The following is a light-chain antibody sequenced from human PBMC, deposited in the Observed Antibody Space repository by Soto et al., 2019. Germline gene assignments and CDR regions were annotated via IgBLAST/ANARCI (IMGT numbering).Light chain of an antibody. Sequence: QSALTQPPSASGAPGQRVTISCTGSSSNIGAGYDVHWYQQLPGTAPKLLIYGNSNRPSGVPDRFSGSKSGTSASLAITGLQAEDEADYYCQSYDSSRPLYVFGTGTKVTVL. CDR1: SSNIGAGYD. CDR2: GNS. J-gene: IGLJ1*01. CDR3: QSYDSSRPLYV. V-gene: IGLV1-40*01.